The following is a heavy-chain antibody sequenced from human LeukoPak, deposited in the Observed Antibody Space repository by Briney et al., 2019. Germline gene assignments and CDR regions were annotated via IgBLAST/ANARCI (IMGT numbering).Heavy chain of an antibody. CDR2: INPKSGGT. Sequence: GASVKVSCKGSGYTFTDYYIHWVRQAPGQGLEWMGWINPKSGGTNYAQKFQGRVTMTRDTSISTAHMELRSDDTAVYYCATLGISGYFRDYWGQGTLVTVSS. CDR3: ATLGISGYFRDY. V-gene: IGHV1-2*02. J-gene: IGHJ4*02. CDR1: GYTFTDYY. D-gene: IGHD3-22*01.